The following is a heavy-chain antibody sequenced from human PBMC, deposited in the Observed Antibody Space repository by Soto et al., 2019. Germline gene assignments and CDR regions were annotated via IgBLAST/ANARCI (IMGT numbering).Heavy chain of an antibody. CDR2: ISSSGSTI. CDR3: ARSVVGQQLVLFDY. J-gene: IGHJ4*02. D-gene: IGHD6-13*01. CDR1: GFTFSSYE. V-gene: IGHV3-48*03. Sequence: PGGSLRLSCAASGFTFSSYEMNWVRQAPGKGLEWVSYISSSGSTIYYADSVKGRFTISRDNAKNSLYLQMNSLRAEDTAVYYCARSVVGQQLVLFDYWGQIPLVPVST.